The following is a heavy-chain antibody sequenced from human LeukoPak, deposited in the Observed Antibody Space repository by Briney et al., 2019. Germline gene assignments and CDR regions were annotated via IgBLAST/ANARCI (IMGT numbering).Heavy chain of an antibody. CDR3: ARGVVVTAISNYYYYYYMDV. J-gene: IGHJ6*03. CDR2: IYYSGST. Sequence: PSETLSLTCTVSGGSLSSSSYYWGWIRQPPGKGLEWIGSIYYSGSTYYNPSLKSRVTISVDTSKNQFSLKLSSVTAADTAVYYCARGVVVTAISNYYYYYYMDVWGKGTTVTVSS. V-gene: IGHV4-39*07. CDR1: GGSLSSSSYY. D-gene: IGHD2-21*02.